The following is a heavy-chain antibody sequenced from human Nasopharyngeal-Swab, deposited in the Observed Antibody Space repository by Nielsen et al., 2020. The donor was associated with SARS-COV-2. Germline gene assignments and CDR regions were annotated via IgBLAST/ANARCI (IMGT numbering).Heavy chain of an antibody. CDR3: AKDGGIAVAGDGFDY. J-gene: IGHJ4*02. CDR2: IHYDGSKK. V-gene: IGHV3-30*02. Sequence: GESLKISCAASGFTFSRYGMHWVRQAPGTGLEWVAFIHYDGSKKSYADSVKGRFTISRDNSKNTLYLQMNSLRAEDTAVYYCAKDGGIAVAGDGFDYWGQGTLVTVSS. CDR1: GFTFSRYG. D-gene: IGHD6-19*01.